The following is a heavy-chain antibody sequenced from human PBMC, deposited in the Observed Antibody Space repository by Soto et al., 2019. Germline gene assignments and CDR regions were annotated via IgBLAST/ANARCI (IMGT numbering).Heavy chain of an antibody. V-gene: IGHV3-74*01. Sequence: GGSLRLSCAAAGFTFSDWWMHWVRQSPGKGLVWVSRINSDGSSTTYADSVKGRFTISRDNGINMVYLEMNSLRAEDTAVYYCARTAHYYESSDAFDIWGQGTMVTVSS. CDR1: GFTFSDWW. CDR3: ARTAHYYESSDAFDI. J-gene: IGHJ3*02. CDR2: INSDGSST. D-gene: IGHD3-22*01.